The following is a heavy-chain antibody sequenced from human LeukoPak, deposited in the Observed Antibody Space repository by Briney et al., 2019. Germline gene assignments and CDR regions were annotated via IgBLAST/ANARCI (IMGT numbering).Heavy chain of an antibody. CDR3: AKGGGRFHLPFDP. J-gene: IGHJ5*02. CDR1: GFTFRTYG. V-gene: IGHV3-30*18. D-gene: IGHD3-16*01. Sequence: GRSLRLSCAASGFTFRTYGMHWVRQAPGKGLEWVALISDDGSSKLYADSVKGRFTISRDNFRNTLYLQMNSLRLEDTAVYYCAKGGGRFHLPFDPWGQGTLVTVSS. CDR2: ISDDGSSK.